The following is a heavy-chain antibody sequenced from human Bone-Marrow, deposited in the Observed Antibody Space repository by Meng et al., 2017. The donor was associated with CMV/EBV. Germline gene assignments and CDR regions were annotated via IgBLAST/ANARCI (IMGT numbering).Heavy chain of an antibody. D-gene: IGHD3-10*02. J-gene: IGHJ6*02. V-gene: IGHV3-48*03. CDR3: ARDQVVRSGIYFNYYGMDV. Sequence: GESLKISCAASGFTFGSYEMNWVRQAPGKGLEWVSFISSSGSTIHYADSVEGRFTISRDNAQNSVYLQMNSLRDEDTAVYYCARDQVVRSGIYFNYYGMDVWGQGTTVTVSS. CDR1: GFTFGSYE. CDR2: ISSSGSTI.